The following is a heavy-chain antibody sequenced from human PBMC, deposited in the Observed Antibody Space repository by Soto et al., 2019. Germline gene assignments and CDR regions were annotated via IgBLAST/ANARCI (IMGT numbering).Heavy chain of an antibody. D-gene: IGHD3-22*01. CDR3: TTDSYSTIIIVRFDY. CDR2: IKSKTDGGTT. CDR1: GFTFSNAW. J-gene: IGHJ4*01. V-gene: IGHV3-15*07. Sequence: GGSLRLSCAASGFTFSNAWINWVRQAPGKGLEWVGRIKSKTDGGTTDYAEPVKGRFAISRDDSNNMVYLQMNGLKIGDTAVYYCTTDSYSTIIIVRFDYWGHGTLVTVSS.